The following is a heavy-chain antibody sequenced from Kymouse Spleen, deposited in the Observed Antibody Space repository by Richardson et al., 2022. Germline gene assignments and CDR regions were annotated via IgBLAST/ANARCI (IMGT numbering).Heavy chain of an antibody. J-gene: IGHJ3*02. Sequence: EVQLVESGGGLVQPGGSLRLSCAASGFTFSSYDMHWVRQATGKGLEWVSAIGTAGDTYYPGSVKGRFTISRENAKNSLYLQMNSLRAGDTAVYYCARELGYCSSTSCSRDAFDIWGQGTMVTVSS. CDR3: ARELGYCSSTSCSRDAFDI. V-gene: IGHV3-13*01. CDR2: IGTAGDT. CDR1: GFTFSSYD. D-gene: IGHD2-2*02.